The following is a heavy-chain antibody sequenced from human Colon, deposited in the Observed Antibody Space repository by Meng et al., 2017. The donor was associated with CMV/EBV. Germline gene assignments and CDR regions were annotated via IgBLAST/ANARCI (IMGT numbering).Heavy chain of an antibody. CDR1: GYTFTGYY. Sequence: QGQLVQSGAEVKKPGASVKVSCKASGYTFTGYYMHWVRQAPGQGLEWMGWINPNSGGINYAQKFQGRVTMTRDTSISTAYMELSRLRSDDTAVYYCARDLRVWFGEFKNWGQGTLVTVSS. CDR3: ARDLRVWFGEFKN. CDR2: INPNSGGI. D-gene: IGHD3-10*01. V-gene: IGHV1-2*02. J-gene: IGHJ4*02.